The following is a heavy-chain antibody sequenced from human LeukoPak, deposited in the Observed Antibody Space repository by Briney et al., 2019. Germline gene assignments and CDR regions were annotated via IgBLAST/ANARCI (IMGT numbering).Heavy chain of an antibody. CDR1: GYTFTDYY. J-gene: IGHJ3*02. CDR3: AREMITMIVVDAFDI. D-gene: IGHD3-22*01. Sequence: ASVKVSCKASGYTFTDYYMHWVRQAPGQGLEWMGWINPNSGGTNYAQKFQGRVTMTRDTSISTAYMELSRLRSDDTAVYYCAREMITMIVVDAFDIWGQGTTVTVSS. CDR2: INPNSGGT. V-gene: IGHV1-2*02.